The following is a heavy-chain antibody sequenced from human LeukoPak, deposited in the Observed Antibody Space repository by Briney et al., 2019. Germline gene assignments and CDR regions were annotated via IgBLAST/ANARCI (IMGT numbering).Heavy chain of an antibody. D-gene: IGHD5-12*01. CDR1: GDTFSTYA. CDR3: ARVRERGFSGYDWRHFDY. CDR2: IIPILATA. V-gene: IGHV1-69*13. J-gene: IGHJ4*02. Sequence: SVKVSCKASGDTFSTYAFSGVPQAPGLGLEWRGGIIPILATANYAHKFQGRVTITADESTSTAYMELSSLRSEDTAVYYCARVRERGFSGYDWRHFDYWGQGALVTVS.